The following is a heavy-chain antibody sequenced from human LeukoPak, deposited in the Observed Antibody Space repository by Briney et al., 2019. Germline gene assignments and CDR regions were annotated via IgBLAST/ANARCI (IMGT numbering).Heavy chain of an antibody. CDR3: AREAWDYDILTGYQYSNGFDP. CDR1: GDSVSSNSAA. J-gene: IGHJ5*02. Sequence: SQTLSLTCAISGDSVSSNSAAWNWIRQSPSRGLEWLGRTYYRSKWYNAYAVSVKSRITINPDTSKNQFSLQLNSVTPEDTAVYYCAREAWDYDILTGYQYSNGFDPWGQGTLVTVSS. V-gene: IGHV6-1*01. D-gene: IGHD3-9*01. CDR2: TYYRSKWYN.